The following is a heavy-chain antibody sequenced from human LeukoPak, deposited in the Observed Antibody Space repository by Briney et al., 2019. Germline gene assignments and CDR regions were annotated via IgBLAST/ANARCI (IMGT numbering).Heavy chain of an antibody. Sequence: GGSLRLSCAASGFTFSSYSMNWVRQAPGKGLEWVSSISSSSSYIYYADSVKGRFTISRDNAKNSLYLQMNSLRAEDTAVYCCARDKAPTIQGSYDYWGQGTLVTVSS. CDR1: GFTFSSYS. J-gene: IGHJ4*02. CDR2: ISSSSSYI. CDR3: ARDKAPTIQGSYDY. V-gene: IGHV3-21*01. D-gene: IGHD1-26*01.